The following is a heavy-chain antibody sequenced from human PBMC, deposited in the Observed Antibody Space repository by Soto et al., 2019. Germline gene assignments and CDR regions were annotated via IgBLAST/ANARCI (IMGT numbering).Heavy chain of an antibody. J-gene: IGHJ4*02. CDR3: AKVISTIGSKQWLAQTKHQALDY. V-gene: IGHV1-2*02. CDR1: GYNFNGYY. Sequence: ASVKVSCKASGYNFNGYYIHWVRQAPGQGLEWMGWMNPNTGGANYAQKFQGKVIMTTDTSISTAYLKLRSLTSDDTAVYYCAKVISTIGSKQWLAQTKHQALDYWGQGTLVTVSS. CDR2: MNPNTGGA. D-gene: IGHD6-19*01.